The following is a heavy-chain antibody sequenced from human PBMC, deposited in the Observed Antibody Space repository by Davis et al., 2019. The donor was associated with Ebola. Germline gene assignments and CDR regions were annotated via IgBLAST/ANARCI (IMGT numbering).Heavy chain of an antibody. CDR2: IYPGDSDT. CDR1: GYSFTSYW. V-gene: IGHV5-51*01. J-gene: IGHJ4*02. D-gene: IGHD2-21*02. Sequence: PGGSLRLSCQGSGYSFTSYWIGWVRQMPGKGLEWMGIIYPGDSDTRYSPSFQGQVTISADKSISTAYLQWSSLKASDTAMYYCARSRYCGGDCYGSFDYWGQGTLVTVSS. CDR3: ARSRYCGGDCYGSFDY.